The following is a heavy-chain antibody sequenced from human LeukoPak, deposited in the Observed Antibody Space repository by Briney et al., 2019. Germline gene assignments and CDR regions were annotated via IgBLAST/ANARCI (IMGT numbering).Heavy chain of an antibody. V-gene: IGHV4-4*09. CDR2: IYTSGST. J-gene: IGHJ5*02. CDR1: GGSISSYY. CDR3: AGRASSLFHWSAP. Sequence: SETLSLTCTVSGGSISSYYWSWIRQPPGKGLEWIGYIYTSGSTNYNPSLKSRVTISVDTSKNQFSLKLSSVTAADTAVYYCAGRASSLFHWSAPWGQGTPVTVSS.